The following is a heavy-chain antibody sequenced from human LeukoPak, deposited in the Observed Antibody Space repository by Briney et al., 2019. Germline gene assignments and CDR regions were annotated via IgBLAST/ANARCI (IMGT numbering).Heavy chain of an antibody. J-gene: IGHJ4*02. D-gene: IGHD6-13*01. V-gene: IGHV4-39*01. CDR3: ASLAGRGSSWRAYYFDY. CDR2: IYYSGTT. CDR1: GGSISSSRYY. Sequence: PSETLSLTCTVPGGSISSSRYYWAWIRQPPGKGLDWIGTIYYSGTTYYNPSLKGRVTISVDTSNNQFSLRLSSVTAADTALYYCASLAGRGSSWRAYYFDYWGQGTLVTVSS.